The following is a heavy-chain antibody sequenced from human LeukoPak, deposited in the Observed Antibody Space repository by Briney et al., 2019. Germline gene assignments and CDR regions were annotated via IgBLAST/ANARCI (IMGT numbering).Heavy chain of an antibody. V-gene: IGHV1-18*01. CDR2: ISPYNDNT. Sequence: ASVKVSCKASRYSFPSYGISWVRQAPGQGPEWLGWISPYNDNTNYAQKLQGRAALTTDTSTSTAYMELRSVRSDDTAVYYCARHFYGSGTYYHFDYWGQGTLVTVSS. D-gene: IGHD3-10*01. CDR1: RYSFPSYG. CDR3: ARHFYGSGTYYHFDY. J-gene: IGHJ4*02.